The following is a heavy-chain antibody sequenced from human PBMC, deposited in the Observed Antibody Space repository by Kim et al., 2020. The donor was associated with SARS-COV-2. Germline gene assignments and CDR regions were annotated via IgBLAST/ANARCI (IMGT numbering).Heavy chain of an antibody. Sequence: SETLSLTCTVSGGSISTSSYYWGWIRQPPGKGLEWIGSIYYSGSTYYNASLKSRVTISVETSKNQFSLKVSSVIAADTAVYYCARQRSFGWHFDYWGQGTLVTVSS. CDR1: GGSISTSSYY. CDR2: IYYSGST. CDR3: ARQRSFGWHFDY. J-gene: IGHJ4*02. D-gene: IGHD1-26*01. V-gene: IGHV4-39*01.